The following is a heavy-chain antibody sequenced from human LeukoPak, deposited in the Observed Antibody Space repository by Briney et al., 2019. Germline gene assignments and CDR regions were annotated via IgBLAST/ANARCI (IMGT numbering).Heavy chain of an antibody. CDR3: ARGLAGFDP. V-gene: IGHV3-21*01. CDR2: IGSISNYI. Sequence: GGSLRLSCAASRFTFSSYAMSWVRQAPGKGLEWVSSIGSISNYIYYADSVKGRFTISRDNAKNSLYLQMNSLRAEDTAMYYCARGLAGFDPWGQGTLVTVSS. J-gene: IGHJ5*02. D-gene: IGHD1-14*01. CDR1: RFTFSSYA.